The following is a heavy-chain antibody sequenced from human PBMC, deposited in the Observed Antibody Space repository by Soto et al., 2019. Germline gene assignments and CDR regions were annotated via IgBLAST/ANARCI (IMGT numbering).Heavy chain of an antibody. Sequence: QVQLQESGPGLVKPSETLSLTCSVSGGSMSRHYWTWIRQSPGKGLEWIGHVYYSGSTKYNPSLKSRLIISLETSKNQFPLRLSSVTAADTAVYYCAVMGGAYGSNNWLDPWGQGALVTVSS. J-gene: IGHJ5*02. D-gene: IGHD4-17*01. CDR1: GGSMSRHY. CDR3: AVMGGAYGSNNWLDP. V-gene: IGHV4-59*11. CDR2: VYYSGST.